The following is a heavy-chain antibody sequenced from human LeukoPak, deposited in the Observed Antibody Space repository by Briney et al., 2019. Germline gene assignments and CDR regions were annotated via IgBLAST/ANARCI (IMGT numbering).Heavy chain of an antibody. Sequence: SETLSLTCTVSGDSISSTYYYWVWIRQPPGKGLEWIGSIYYGGETYYNPSLRSRVTISSDTSKNQFSLSLNSVTATDTAVYYCARRSHCDVGSFPPVWGQGTTVTVSS. V-gene: IGHV4-39*01. CDR3: ARRSHCDVGSFPPV. D-gene: IGHD1-26*01. J-gene: IGHJ6*02. CDR1: GDSISSTYYY. CDR2: IYYGGET.